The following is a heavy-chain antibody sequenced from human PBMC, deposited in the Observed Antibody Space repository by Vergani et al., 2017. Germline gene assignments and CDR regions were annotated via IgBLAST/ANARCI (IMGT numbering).Heavy chain of an antibody. CDR3: ARENAKFTDFDY. CDR1: GGTFSSYA. V-gene: IGHV1-69*18. Sequence: QVQLVQSGAEVKKPGSSVKVSCKASGGTFSSYAISWVRQAPGQGLEWMGRIIPIFGTAHYAQKFQGRVTMTADQSTSTAYMELSSLRSEDTAVYYCARENAKFTDFDYWGQGTLVTVSS. J-gene: IGHJ4*02. CDR2: IIPIFGTA. D-gene: IGHD2/OR15-2a*01.